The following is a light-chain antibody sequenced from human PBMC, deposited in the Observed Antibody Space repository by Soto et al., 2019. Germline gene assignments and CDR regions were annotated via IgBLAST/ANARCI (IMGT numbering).Light chain of an antibody. CDR3: QQGHNWPLT. V-gene: IGKV3D-15*01. Sequence: EIVMTQSPATLPVSPGETATLSCRASQSITSALAWYHQKPGQAPRLLIYGASTRATGFPARFTGSGSGAEFTLTISGLQSEDFAVYYCQQGHNWPLTFGQGTKLEI. CDR1: QSITSA. J-gene: IGKJ2*01. CDR2: GAS.